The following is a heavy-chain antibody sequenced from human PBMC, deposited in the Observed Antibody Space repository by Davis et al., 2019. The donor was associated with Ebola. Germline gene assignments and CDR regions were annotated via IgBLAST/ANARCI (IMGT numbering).Heavy chain of an antibody. CDR3: TGGSYNSDY. CDR1: GFTFSGSA. J-gene: IGHJ4*02. D-gene: IGHD1-26*01. Sequence: GESLKISCAASGFTFSGSAMHWVRQASGKGLEWVGRIRSKANSYATAYAASVKGRFTIPRDDSKNTAYLQMNSLKTEDTAVYYCTGGSYNSDYWGQGTLVTVSS. CDR2: IRSKANSYAT. V-gene: IGHV3-73*01.